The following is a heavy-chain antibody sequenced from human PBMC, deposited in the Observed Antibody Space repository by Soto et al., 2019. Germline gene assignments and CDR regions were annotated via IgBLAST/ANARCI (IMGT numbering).Heavy chain of an antibody. J-gene: IGHJ6*02. CDR2: INHSGST. CDR1: GGSFSGYY. D-gene: IGHD6-6*01. V-gene: IGHV4-34*01. Sequence: LSLTCAVYGGSFSGYYWSWIRQPPGKGLEWIGEINHSGSTNYNPSLKSRVTISVDTSKNQFSLKLSSVTAAETDVYYCARGTLWSHILIAARAYYYYYGMDVWGQGTTGTVSS. CDR3: ARGTLWSHILIAARAYYYYYGMDV.